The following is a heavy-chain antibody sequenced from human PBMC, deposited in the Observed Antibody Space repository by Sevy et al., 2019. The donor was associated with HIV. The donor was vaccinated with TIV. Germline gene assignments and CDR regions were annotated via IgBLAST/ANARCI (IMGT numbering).Heavy chain of an antibody. V-gene: IGHV3-33*01. Sequence: GGSLRLSCAASGFTFSSYGMHWVRQAPGKGLEWVAVIWYDGSNKYYADSVKGRFTISRDNSKNTRYLQMNSLRAEDTAVYYCARDDFGYCSGGSCYSLGAYYYYGMDVWGQGTTVTVSS. D-gene: IGHD2-15*01. CDR3: ARDDFGYCSGGSCYSLGAYYYYGMDV. CDR1: GFTFSSYG. CDR2: IWYDGSNK. J-gene: IGHJ6*02.